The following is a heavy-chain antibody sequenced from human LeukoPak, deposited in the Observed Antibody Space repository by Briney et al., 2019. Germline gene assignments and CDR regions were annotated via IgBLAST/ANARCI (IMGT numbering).Heavy chain of an antibody. D-gene: IGHD3-10*01. J-gene: IGHJ4*02. V-gene: IGHV4-34*01. CDR1: GGSFSDYY. Sequence: PSETLSLSCAVSGGSFSDYYWSWIRQPPGKGLEWIGEINDSGSTNYNPSLKSRVTISVDTSKNQFSLMLSSVTAADTAVYYCERGLYGSGSSGYWGQGTVVTVSS. CDR2: INDSGST. CDR3: ERGLYGSGSSGY.